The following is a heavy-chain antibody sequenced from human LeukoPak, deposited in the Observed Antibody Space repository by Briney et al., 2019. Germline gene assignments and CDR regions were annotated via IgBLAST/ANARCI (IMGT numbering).Heavy chain of an antibody. D-gene: IGHD6-13*01. V-gene: IGHV4-34*01. CDR1: GGSFSGYY. CDR2: INHSGST. CDR3: ARRPVQLISSSWYRFSSNWFDP. Sequence: KPSETLSLTCAVYGGSFSGYYWSWIRQPPGKGLEWIGEINHSGSTNYNPSLKSRVTISVDTSKNQFSLKLSSVTAADTAVYYCARRPVQLISSSWYRFSSNWFDPWGQGTLVTVSS. J-gene: IGHJ5*02.